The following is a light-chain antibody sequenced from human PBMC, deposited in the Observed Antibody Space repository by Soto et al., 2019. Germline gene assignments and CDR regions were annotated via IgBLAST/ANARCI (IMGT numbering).Light chain of an antibody. CDR2: KAS. CDR1: QNINKW. CDR3: QHYNSYSEA. J-gene: IGKJ1*01. Sequence: DIQMTQSPSTLSASVGDRVVITCRASQNINKWLAWYQQKPGKAPKLLIYKASTLKSGVPSRFSGSGSGTEFTLTISSLQPDDFATYYCQHYNSYSEAFGQGTKVDI. V-gene: IGKV1-5*03.